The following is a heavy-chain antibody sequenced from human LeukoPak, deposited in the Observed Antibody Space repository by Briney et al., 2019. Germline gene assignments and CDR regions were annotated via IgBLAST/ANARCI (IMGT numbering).Heavy chain of an antibody. CDR3: ARHLFGSGYYPDY. V-gene: IGHV4-34*01. D-gene: IGHD3-22*01. CDR2: INHSGST. Sequence: SETLSLTCAVYIDSFTNYYWNWIRQTPGKGLEWIGEINHSGSTNYNPSLKSRVTISVDTSKEQFSLNLSSVTAADTAVYYCARHLFGSGYYPDYWGQGTLVTVSS. J-gene: IGHJ4*02. CDR1: IDSFTNYY.